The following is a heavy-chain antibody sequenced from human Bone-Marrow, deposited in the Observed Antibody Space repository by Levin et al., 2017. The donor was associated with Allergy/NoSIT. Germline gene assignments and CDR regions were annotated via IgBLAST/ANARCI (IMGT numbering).Heavy chain of an antibody. CDR3: AGGSGWIFDC. CDR1: GFTFSTYW. Sequence: LSLTCAGSGFTFSTYWMNWVRPAPGKGLEWVANIKQDGSAMYYVDSVKGRFTISRDNAKNSLYLQMNSLRAEDTAVYYCAGGSGWIFDCWGQGTLVTVSS. V-gene: IGHV3-7*04. CDR2: IKQDGSAM. D-gene: IGHD1-1*01. J-gene: IGHJ4*02.